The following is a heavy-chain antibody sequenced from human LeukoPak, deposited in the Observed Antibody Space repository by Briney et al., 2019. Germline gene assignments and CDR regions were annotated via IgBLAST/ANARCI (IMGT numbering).Heavy chain of an antibody. Sequence: GASVKVSCKASGYSFTSYYIHWLRQAPRQGLEWMIIINPSGGSTSYAQKFQGRVTMTRDMSTSTVYMELSSLRSEDTAVYYCARDPMDYWGQGTLVTVSS. CDR1: GYSFTSYY. CDR2: INPSGGST. CDR3: ARDPMDY. J-gene: IGHJ4*02. V-gene: IGHV1-46*01.